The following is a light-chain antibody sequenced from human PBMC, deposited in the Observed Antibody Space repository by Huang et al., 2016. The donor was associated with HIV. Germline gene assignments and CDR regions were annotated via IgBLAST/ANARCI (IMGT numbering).Light chain of an antibody. CDR3: LQTYSTFS. CDR1: QGISTY. CDR2: ATS. V-gene: IGKV1-39*01. J-gene: IGKJ1*01. Sequence: DIQMTQSPSSLSASVGDRVTITCRASQGISTYLNWYQQRPGKAPKLLIYATSSLPNGVPSRFSGSGSGTDFTLIISGLQPEDFATYYCLQTYSTFSFGQGTKVEVK.